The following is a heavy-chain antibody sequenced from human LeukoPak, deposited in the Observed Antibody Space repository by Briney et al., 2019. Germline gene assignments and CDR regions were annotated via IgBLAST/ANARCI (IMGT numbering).Heavy chain of an antibody. CDR2: IWYDGSNK. CDR1: GFTFSSYG. Sequence: GGSLRLSCAASGFTFSSYGMHRVRQAPGKGLEWVAVIWYDGSNKYYADSVKGRFTISRDNSKNTLYLQMNSLRAEDTAVYYCARVLSSYDILTGYYSYYYGMDVWGQGTTVTVSS. CDR3: ARVLSSYDILTGYYSYYYGMDV. J-gene: IGHJ6*02. V-gene: IGHV3-33*01. D-gene: IGHD3-9*01.